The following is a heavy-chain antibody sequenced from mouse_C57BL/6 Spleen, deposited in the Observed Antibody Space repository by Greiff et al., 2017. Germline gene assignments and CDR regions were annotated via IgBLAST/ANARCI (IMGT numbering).Heavy chain of an antibody. Sequence: EVKVVESGEGLVKPGGSLKLSCAASGFTFSSYAMSWVRQTPEKRLEWVAYISSGGDYIYYADTVKGRFTISRDNARNTLYLQMSSLKSEDTAMYYCTRNYDYDRGFAYWGQGTLVTVSA. CDR2: ISSGGDYI. CDR1: GFTFSSYA. J-gene: IGHJ3*01. D-gene: IGHD2-4*01. V-gene: IGHV5-9-1*02. CDR3: TRNYDYDRGFAY.